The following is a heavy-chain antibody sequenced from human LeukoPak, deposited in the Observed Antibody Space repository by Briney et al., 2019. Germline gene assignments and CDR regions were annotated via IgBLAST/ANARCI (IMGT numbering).Heavy chain of an antibody. V-gene: IGHV3-23*01. CDR2: ISGSGGST. CDR3: AKVTRFLMYYFDY. J-gene: IGHJ4*02. CDR1: GFTFSSYA. D-gene: IGHD2/OR15-2a*01. Sequence: GRSLRLSCAASGFTFSSYAMHWVRQAPGKGLEWVSAISGSGGSTYYADSVNGRFTISRDNSKNTLYLQMNSLRAEDTAVYYCAKVTRFLMYYFDYWGQGALVTVSS.